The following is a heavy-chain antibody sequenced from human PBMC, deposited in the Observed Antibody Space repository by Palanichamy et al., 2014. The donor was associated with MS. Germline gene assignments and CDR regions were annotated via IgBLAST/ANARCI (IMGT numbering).Heavy chain of an antibody. CDR2: ISYDGSNK. CDR1: RFTFSSYA. D-gene: IGHD6-13*01. J-gene: IGHJ4*02. CDR3: AGDTKQVYGYSSSWTHFFDY. Sequence: QVQLVESGGGVVQPGGSLRLSCAASRFTFSSYAMHWVRQAPGKGLEWVAFISYDGSNKYYADSVKGRFTISRDNSKNTLYLQMNSLRAEDTAVYYCAGDTKQVYGYSSSWTHFFDYWGQGTLVTVSS. V-gene: IGHV3-30-3*01.